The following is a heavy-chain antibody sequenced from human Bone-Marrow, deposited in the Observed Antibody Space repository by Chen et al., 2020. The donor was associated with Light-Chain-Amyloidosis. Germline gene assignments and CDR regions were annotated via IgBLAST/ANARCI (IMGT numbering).Heavy chain of an antibody. V-gene: IGHV3-23*04. CDR3: AKDLGGELGGFDY. CDR2: ISGSGGST. CDR1: GFTFSSYA. Sequence: EVQLVESGGGLVQPGGSLRLSCAASGFTFSSYAMSWVRQAPGKGLEWGSAISGSGGSTYYADSVKGRFTISRDNSNNPLYLQLNSLRAEDTAVYYCAKDLGGELGGFDYWGQGTLVTVSS. D-gene: IGHD7-27*01. J-gene: IGHJ4*02.